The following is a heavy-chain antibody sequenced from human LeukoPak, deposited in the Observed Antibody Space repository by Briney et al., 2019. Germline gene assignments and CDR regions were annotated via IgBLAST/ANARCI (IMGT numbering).Heavy chain of an antibody. V-gene: IGHV4-39*01. CDR1: GGSISSSSYC. CDR3: ATYSRIGSTPDY. D-gene: IGHD2-15*01. CDR2: IYYSGST. J-gene: IGHJ4*02. Sequence: SETLSLTCTVSGGSISSSSYCWGWIRQPPGKGLEWIGSIYYSGSTYYNPSLKSRVTISVDTSKNQFSLKLSSVTAADTAVYYCATYSRIGSTPDYWGQGTLVTVSS.